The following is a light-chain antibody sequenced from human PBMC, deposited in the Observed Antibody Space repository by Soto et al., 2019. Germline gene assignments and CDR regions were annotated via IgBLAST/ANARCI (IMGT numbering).Light chain of an antibody. CDR2: EVS. Sequence: QSVLTQPASVSGSPGQSITISCTGSSSDVGGYNYVSWYQQHPGKAPKLMIYEVSNRASGVSDRFSGSKSGNTASLTLSGLQAEDEADYYCCSYTSSSFPYVFRTGIKLTVL. CDR1: SSDVGGYNY. J-gene: IGLJ1*01. V-gene: IGLV2-14*01. CDR3: CSYTSSSFPYV.